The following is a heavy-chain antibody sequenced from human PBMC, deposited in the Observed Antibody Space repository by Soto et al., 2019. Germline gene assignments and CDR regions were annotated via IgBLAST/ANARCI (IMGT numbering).Heavy chain of an antibody. CDR3: ANPAHSYSSGWCYFDY. CDR1: GFTLSSYA. D-gene: IGHD6-19*01. CDR2: IGGSGGST. V-gene: IGHV3-23*01. Sequence: PRGSLRLSRAASGFTLSSYAMSWVRQAPGKGLEWVSAIGGSGGSTYYADSVKGRFTLSRDNSKNTLYLQMKSLRAADTAQHYWANPAHSYSSGWCYFDYWGQGTLVTVSS. J-gene: IGHJ4*02.